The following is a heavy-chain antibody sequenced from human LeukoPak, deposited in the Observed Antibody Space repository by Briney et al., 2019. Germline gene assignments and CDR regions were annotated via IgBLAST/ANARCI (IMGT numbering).Heavy chain of an antibody. CDR1: GFTFSSYG. CDR2: ISSSSSYI. D-gene: IGHD2-15*01. Sequence: GGSLRLSCAASGFTFSSYGMNWVRQAPGKGLEWVSSISSSSSYIYYADSVKGRFTISRDNAKNSLYLQMNSLRAEDTAVYYCAKRYCSGGSCYPHYYYYYMDVWGKGTTVTISS. V-gene: IGHV3-21*01. J-gene: IGHJ6*03. CDR3: AKRYCSGGSCYPHYYYYYMDV.